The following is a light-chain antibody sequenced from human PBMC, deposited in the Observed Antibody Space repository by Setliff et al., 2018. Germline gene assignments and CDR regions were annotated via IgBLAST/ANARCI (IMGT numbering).Light chain of an antibody. CDR3: LSYTTKTTHAL. CDR2: EVS. Sequence: QSALTQPAAVSGSPGQSITISCTGTSSDIGGYNYASWYQQHPGKAPKLMIYEVSKRPSGVSDRFSGSKSADTASLTISGLQAEDEADYYCLSYTTKTTHALFGGGTKVTVL. CDR1: SSDIGGYNY. V-gene: IGLV2-14*03. J-gene: IGLJ2*01.